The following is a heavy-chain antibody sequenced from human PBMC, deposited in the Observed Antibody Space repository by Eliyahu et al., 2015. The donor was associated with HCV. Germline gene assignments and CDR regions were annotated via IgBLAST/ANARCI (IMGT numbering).Heavy chain of an antibody. CDR1: GGTFSSYA. J-gene: IGHJ6*02. Sequence: QVQLVQSGAEVKKPGSSVKVSCKASGGTFSSYAISWVRXAPGQGLEWMGGIIPIFGTANYAQKFQGRVTITADESTSTAYMELSSLRSEDTAVYYCARALKSPYQPRAGYSSSARYGMDVWGQGTTVTVSS. V-gene: IGHV1-69*01. CDR3: ARALKSPYQPRAGYSSSARYGMDV. CDR2: IIPIFGTA. D-gene: IGHD6-6*01.